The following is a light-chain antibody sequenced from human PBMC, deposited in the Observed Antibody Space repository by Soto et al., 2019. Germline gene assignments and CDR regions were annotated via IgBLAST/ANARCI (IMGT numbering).Light chain of an antibody. CDR2: DAS. CDR3: LQRSNWPLT. Sequence: EIVLTQSPATLSLSPGERATLSCRASQSVSTRLAWYQQKPGQAPRLLIYDASNRATGIPARFSGSGSETDFTLTISSLEPEDFAVYYCLQRSNWPLTFGGGTKVEIK. CDR1: QSVSTR. J-gene: IGKJ4*01. V-gene: IGKV3-11*01.